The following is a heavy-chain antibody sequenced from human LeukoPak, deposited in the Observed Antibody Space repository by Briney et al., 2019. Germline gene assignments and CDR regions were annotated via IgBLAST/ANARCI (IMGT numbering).Heavy chain of an antibody. J-gene: IGHJ4*02. D-gene: IGHD6-13*01. Sequence: AETLSLTCTVSGGSFSNYYWSWIRQPPGKGLESIGYIYYSGSTNYKPSLKSRVTISVDTSNNHFSLRLSSVTAADTAVYYCARVSHPPSSSWYFDYWGQGTLVTVSS. CDR2: IYYSGST. V-gene: IGHV4-59*01. CDR1: GGSFSNYY. CDR3: ARVSHPPSSSWYFDY.